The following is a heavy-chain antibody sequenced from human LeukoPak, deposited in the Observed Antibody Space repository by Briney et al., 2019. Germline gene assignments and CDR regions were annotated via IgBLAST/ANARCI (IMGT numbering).Heavy chain of an antibody. J-gene: IGHJ4*02. Sequence: PGASLTLSCAASGFTFTDSGMHSGRKVPRKGLERVAFILYDGTYKYYADSVKGRFTISRDNSKNTLYLQMNSLRPEDTAVYYCAKGQDGYNLACGYWGQGTLVTVSS. CDR3: AKGQDGYNLACGY. V-gene: IGHV3-30*02. D-gene: IGHD5-24*01. CDR1: GFTFTDSG. CDR2: ILYDGTYK.